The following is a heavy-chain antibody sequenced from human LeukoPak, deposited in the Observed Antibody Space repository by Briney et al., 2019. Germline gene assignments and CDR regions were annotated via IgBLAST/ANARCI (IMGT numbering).Heavy chain of an antibody. D-gene: IGHD6-19*01. CDR3: ARDLAVAGHNWFDP. V-gene: IGHV3-21*06. J-gene: IGHJ5*02. CDR1: GFTFSSYW. CDR2: ISSSSSDFI. Sequence: PGGSLRLSCAASGFTFSSYWMSWVRQAPGKGLEWVSFISSSSSDFIYYADSVKGRFTISRDNAKNSLYLQMNSLRVEDTAVYYCARDLAVAGHNWFDPWGQGTLVIVSS.